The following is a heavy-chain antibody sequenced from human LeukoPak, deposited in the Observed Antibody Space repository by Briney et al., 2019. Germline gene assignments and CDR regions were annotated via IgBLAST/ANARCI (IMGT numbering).Heavy chain of an antibody. CDR3: ARAAAGRAYYHYGMDV. D-gene: IGHD6-13*01. CDR2: LDSDGSP. Sequence: PGGSLRLSCAAFGFTVRSDDMNRVRQAPGKGLEWVSILDSDGSPSYADSVKGRFTISRDNSKNTLDLQMNSLRAEDTAVYYCARAAAGRAYYHYGMDVWGQGTTVTVSS. CDR1: GFTVRSDD. V-gene: IGHV3-53*01. J-gene: IGHJ6*02.